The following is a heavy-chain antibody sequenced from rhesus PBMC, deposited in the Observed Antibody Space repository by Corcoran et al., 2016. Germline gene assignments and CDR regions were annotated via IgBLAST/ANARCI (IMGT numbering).Heavy chain of an antibody. CDR3: ARALYYYSGTYYYYFDY. V-gene: IGHV4S10*01. CDR1: GGSISDSYR. J-gene: IGHJ4*01. Sequence: QVQLQESGPGVVKPSETLSLTCAVSGGSISDSYRWSWIRQPPGKGLEWIGYIYGTSTSTNYHPPLKSRVTISKDTSKNQFSLKLTSVTAADTAVYYCARALYYYSGTYYYYFDYWGQGVLVTVSS. D-gene: IGHD3-16*01. CDR2: IYGTSTST.